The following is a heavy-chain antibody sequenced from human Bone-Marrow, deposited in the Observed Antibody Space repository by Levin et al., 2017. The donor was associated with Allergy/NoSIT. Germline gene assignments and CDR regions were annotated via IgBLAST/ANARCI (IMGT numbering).Heavy chain of an antibody. V-gene: IGHV4-39*07. CDR1: GGSISSSSYY. CDR3: ARDLMITFGGGAFDY. CDR2: IYYSGST. J-gene: IGHJ4*02. D-gene: IGHD3-16*01. Sequence: SQTLSLTCTVSGGSISSSSYYWGWIRQPPGKGLEWIGSIYYSGSTYYNPSLKSRVTISVDTSKNQFSLKLSSVTAADTAVYYCARDLMITFGGGAFDYWGQGTLVTVSS.